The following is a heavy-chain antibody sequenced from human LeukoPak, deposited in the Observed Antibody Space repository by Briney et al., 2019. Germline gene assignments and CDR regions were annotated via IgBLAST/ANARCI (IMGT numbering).Heavy chain of an antibody. Sequence: PGRSLRLSCAASGFTFSSYAMHWVRQAPGKGLEWVAVISYDGSNKYYADSVKGRFTISRDNSKNTLYLQMNSLRAEDTAVYYCAKELVDTAMATGFDYWGQGTLVTVSS. V-gene: IGHV3-30*04. CDR3: AKELVDTAMATGFDY. J-gene: IGHJ4*02. CDR1: GFTFSSYA. CDR2: ISYDGSNK. D-gene: IGHD5-18*01.